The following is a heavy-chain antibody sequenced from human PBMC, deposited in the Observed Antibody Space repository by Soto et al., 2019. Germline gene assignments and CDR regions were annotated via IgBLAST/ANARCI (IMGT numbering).Heavy chain of an antibody. D-gene: IGHD1-26*01. CDR3: ARDKIKGAPDYLDS. Sequence: GGSLRLSCAVSGSIFSSYGMHWVRQAPGKGLEWVAVTSYDGRNNNYADSVKGRFTISRDDSKSTLYLQMNSLRPEDTAVYYCARDKIKGAPDYLDSWGQGTLVTVSS. CDR2: TSYDGRNN. J-gene: IGHJ4*02. V-gene: IGHV3-30*03. CDR1: GSIFSSYG.